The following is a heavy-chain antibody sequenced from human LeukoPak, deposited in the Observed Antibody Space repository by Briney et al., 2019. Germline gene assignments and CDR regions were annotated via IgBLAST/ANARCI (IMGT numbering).Heavy chain of an antibody. Sequence: PSETLSLTCAVYGGSFSGYYWSWIRQPPGKGLEWMGEINHSGSTNYNPSLKSRVTISVDTSKNQFSLKLSSVTAADTAVYYCARVSGVQLDTAMVGDYWGQGTLVTVSS. CDR1: GGSFSGYY. V-gene: IGHV4-34*01. D-gene: IGHD5-18*01. CDR2: INHSGST. CDR3: ARVSGVQLDTAMVGDY. J-gene: IGHJ4*02.